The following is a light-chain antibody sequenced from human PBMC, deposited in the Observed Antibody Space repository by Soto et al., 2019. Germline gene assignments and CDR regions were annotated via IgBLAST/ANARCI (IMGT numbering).Light chain of an antibody. CDR1: SSDIGHYDY. V-gene: IGLV2-14*01. CDR2: EVT. J-gene: IGLJ1*01. Sequence: QSALTQPASVSGSPGQSITISCTGTSSDIGHYDYVSWYQQHPGKAPKLMIHEVTNRPSGVSNRFSGSKSGNTASLTISGLQAEDEADYYCSSYTSTTTYVFGTGTKVTVL. CDR3: SSYTSTTTYV.